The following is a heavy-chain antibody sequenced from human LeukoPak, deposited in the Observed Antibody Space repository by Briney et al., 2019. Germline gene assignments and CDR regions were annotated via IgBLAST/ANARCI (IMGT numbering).Heavy chain of an antibody. V-gene: IGHV3-74*01. J-gene: IGHJ4*02. CDR3: TRSPYSSSWTFEY. CDR2: VNSDGSRT. D-gene: IGHD6-13*01. CDR1: GFTFSGYW. Sequence: GWSLRLSCAASGFTFSGYWIHWVRQAPVTGLEWVSRVNSDGSRTDYADSVKGRFTISRDNTKNTLYLHMHSLRPEDTAVYYCTRSPYSSSWTFEYWGQGTLVSVPS.